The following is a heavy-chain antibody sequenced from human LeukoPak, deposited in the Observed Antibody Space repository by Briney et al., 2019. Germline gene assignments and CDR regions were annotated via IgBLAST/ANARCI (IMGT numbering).Heavy chain of an antibody. J-gene: IGHJ4*02. CDR3: ARSGRTRVATIMLDY. Sequence: SETLSLTCAVYGGSFSGYYWSWIRQPPRKGLEWVGEINHSESTNYNPSLKSRVTISVDTSKNQFSLKLSSVTAADTAVYYCARSGRTRVATIMLDYWGQGTLVTVSS. CDR2: INHSEST. D-gene: IGHD5-12*01. CDR1: GGSFSGYY. V-gene: IGHV4-34*01.